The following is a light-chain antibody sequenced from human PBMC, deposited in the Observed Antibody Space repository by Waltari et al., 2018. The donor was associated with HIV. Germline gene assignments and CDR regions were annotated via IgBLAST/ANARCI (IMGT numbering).Light chain of an antibody. V-gene: IGKV3-20*01. CDR3: QQSGTSIT. CDR2: GAS. J-gene: IGKJ4*01. Sequence: EIVLTQSPGTLSLSPGERATLSCRASQTITTSYLAWYHQKPGQAPRLLIYGASSRATSIPDRFSGSGSGTDFTLTISRLEPEDFAVYYCQQSGTSITFGGGTKVEIK. CDR1: QTITTSY.